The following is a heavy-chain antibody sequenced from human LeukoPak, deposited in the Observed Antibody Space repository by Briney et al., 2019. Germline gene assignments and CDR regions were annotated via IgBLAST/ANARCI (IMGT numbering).Heavy chain of an antibody. CDR2: IWYDGSNK. CDR1: GFTFSSYA. J-gene: IGHJ4*02. V-gene: IGHV3-33*08. CDR3: ARDQAYFDY. Sequence: GGSLRLSCSASGFTFSSYAMHWVRQAPGKGLEWVAVIWYDGSNKYYADSVKGRFTISRDNSKNTLYLQMNSLRTEDTAVYYCARDQAYFDYWGQGTLVTVSS.